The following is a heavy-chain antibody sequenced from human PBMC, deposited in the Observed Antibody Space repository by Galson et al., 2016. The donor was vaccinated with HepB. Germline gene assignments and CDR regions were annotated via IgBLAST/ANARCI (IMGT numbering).Heavy chain of an antibody. CDR2: ISGFSGNT. CDR1: GYTFTSYG. D-gene: IGHD3-3*01. Sequence: SVKVSCKASGYTFTSYGISWVRQAPGQGLEWMGWISGFSGNTNYAQKLQGRVTMTTDTSTSTAYMELRSLRSDDTAVYYCARGPNDFWSGYFDYWGQGTLVTVSS. J-gene: IGHJ4*02. CDR3: ARGPNDFWSGYFDY. V-gene: IGHV1-18*01.